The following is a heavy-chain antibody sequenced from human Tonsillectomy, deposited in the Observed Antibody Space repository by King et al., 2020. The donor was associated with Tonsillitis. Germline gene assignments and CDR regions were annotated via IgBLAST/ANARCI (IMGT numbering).Heavy chain of an antibody. CDR2: IIPILGIA. Sequence: QLVQSGAEVKKPGSSVKVSCKASGGTFSSYAISWVRQAPGQGLEWMGRIIPILGIANYAQKFQGRVTINADKSTSTAYMELSSLRSEDTAVYYCARDWETRYYYDSSGPNGGYYFDYWGQGTLVTVSS. CDR3: ARDWETRYYYDSSGPNGGYYFDY. J-gene: IGHJ4*02. CDR1: GGTFSSYA. V-gene: IGHV1-69*04. D-gene: IGHD3-22*01.